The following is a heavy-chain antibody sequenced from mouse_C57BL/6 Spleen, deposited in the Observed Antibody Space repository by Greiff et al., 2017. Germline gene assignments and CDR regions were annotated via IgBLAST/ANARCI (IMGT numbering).Heavy chain of an antibody. CDR1: GYSITRGYY. Sequence: ESGPGLVKPSQSLSLTCSVTGYSITRGYYWNWIRQFPGNKLEWMGYISYDGSNNYNPSLKNRISITRDTSKNQFFLKLNSVTTEDTATYYCARAYYGSSWFAYWGQGTLVTVSA. D-gene: IGHD1-1*01. CDR2: ISYDGSN. CDR3: ARAYYGSSWFAY. J-gene: IGHJ3*01. V-gene: IGHV3-6*01.